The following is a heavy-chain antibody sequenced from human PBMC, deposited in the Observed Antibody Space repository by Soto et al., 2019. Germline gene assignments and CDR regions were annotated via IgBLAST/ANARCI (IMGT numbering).Heavy chain of an antibody. V-gene: IGHV1-2*02. Sequence: GASVKVSCKASGYTFTGYYMNWVRQAPGQGLEWMGWINPNSGGTKSAQKFQGRVTMTRDTSISTAYMELSRLRSDDTAVYYCARRKGDYYDSSGYHYYFDYWGQGTLVTVSS. CDR3: ARRKGDYYDSSGYHYYFDY. CDR1: GYTFTGYY. J-gene: IGHJ4*02. D-gene: IGHD3-22*01. CDR2: INPNSGGT.